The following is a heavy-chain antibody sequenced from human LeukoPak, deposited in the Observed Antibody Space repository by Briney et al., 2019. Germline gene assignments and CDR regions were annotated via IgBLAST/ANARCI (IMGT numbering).Heavy chain of an antibody. Sequence: GESLKISCKGSGYSFTSYWIGWVRQMPGKGLEWMGIIYPGDSDTRYSPSFQGQVTISTDKSISTAYLQWSSLKASDTAMYYCARQGSGYSPTYYYYMDVWGKGTTVTISS. CDR1: GYSFTSYW. D-gene: IGHD5-18*01. CDR3: ARQGSGYSPTYYYYMDV. CDR2: IYPGDSDT. J-gene: IGHJ6*03. V-gene: IGHV5-51*01.